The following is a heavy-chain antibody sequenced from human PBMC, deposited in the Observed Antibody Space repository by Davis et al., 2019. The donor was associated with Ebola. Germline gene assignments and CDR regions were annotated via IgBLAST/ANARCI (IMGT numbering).Heavy chain of an antibody. V-gene: IGHV4-59*08. D-gene: IGHD3-3*01. CDR1: GGSTSSYY. CDR2: IHDSGGG. CDR3: SRGVNYDSSTFF. J-gene: IGHJ4*02. Sequence: SETLSLTCTVSGGSTSSYYWSWIRQPPGKGLEWIGYIHDSGGGDYNPSLKSRVTISGDTSKNQISLRLSSVTAADTAVYYFSRGVNYDSSTFFWGQGTLVTVSS.